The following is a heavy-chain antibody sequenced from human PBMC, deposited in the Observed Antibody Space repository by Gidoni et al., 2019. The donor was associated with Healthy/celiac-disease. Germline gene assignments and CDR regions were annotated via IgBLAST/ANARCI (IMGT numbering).Heavy chain of an antibody. CDR1: GFSLSTSGMR. J-gene: IGHJ4*02. D-gene: IGHD2-15*01. V-gene: IGHV2-70*04. CDR2: IDWDDDK. CDR3: ARILGYCSGGSCEIDY. Sequence: QVTLKESGPALVKPTQTLTLTCTFSGFSLSTSGMRVSWIRQPPGKALEWLARIDWDDDKFYSTSLKTRLTISKDTSKNQVVLTMTNMDPVDTATYYCARILGYCSGGSCEIDYWGQGTLVTVSS.